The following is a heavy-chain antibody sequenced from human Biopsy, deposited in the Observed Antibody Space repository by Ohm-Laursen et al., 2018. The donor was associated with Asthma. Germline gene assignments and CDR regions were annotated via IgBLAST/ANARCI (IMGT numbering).Heavy chain of an antibody. V-gene: IGHV3-30*18. CDR2: ISFDGTNR. Sequence: RSLRLSCAAPGFSFSNYGMHWVRQAPGKGLDWMAVISFDGTNRNYTDSVKGRFTISRDNSRNTLHLEMNSLRAEDTAVYFCAKEVFPGWELRRGPDSWGQGTLVTVSS. D-gene: IGHD1-26*01. CDR1: GFSFSNYG. J-gene: IGHJ4*02. CDR3: AKEVFPGWELRRGPDS.